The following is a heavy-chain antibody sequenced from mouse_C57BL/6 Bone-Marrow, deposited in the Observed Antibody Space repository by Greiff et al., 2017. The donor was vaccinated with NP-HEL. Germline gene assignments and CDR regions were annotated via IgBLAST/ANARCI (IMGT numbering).Heavy chain of an antibody. CDR2: IYPRSGNT. V-gene: IGHV1-81*01. CDR1: GYTFTSYG. D-gene: IGHD1-1*01. CDR3: AREGDYYGGFAY. Sequence: QQSGAELARPGASVKLSCKASGYTFTSYGISWVKQRTGQGLEWIGEIYPRSGNTYYNEKFKGKATLTADKSSSTAYMELRSLTSEDSAVYFCAREGDYYGGFAYWGQGTLVTVSA. J-gene: IGHJ3*01.